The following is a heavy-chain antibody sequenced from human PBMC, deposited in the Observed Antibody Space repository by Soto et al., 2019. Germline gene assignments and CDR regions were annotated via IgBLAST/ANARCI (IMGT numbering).Heavy chain of an antibody. CDR1: GYTFASYG. CDR3: ARDVSPYCSGGSCYDFDY. D-gene: IGHD2-15*01. Sequence: GASVKVSCKASGYTFASYGISWVRQAPGQGLEWMGWISAYNGNTNYAQKLQGRVTMTTDTSTSTAYMELRSLRSDDTAVYYCARDVSPYCSGGSCYDFDYWGQGTLVTVSS. V-gene: IGHV1-18*01. J-gene: IGHJ4*02. CDR2: ISAYNGNT.